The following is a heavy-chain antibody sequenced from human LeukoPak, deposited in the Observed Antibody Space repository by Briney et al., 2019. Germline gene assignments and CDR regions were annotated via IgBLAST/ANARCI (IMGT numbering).Heavy chain of an antibody. J-gene: IGHJ4*02. Sequence: GGSLRLSCAASGFTFITSSMNWVRQPPGKGLEWVSSISTSGSYIYFADSVKGRFTISRDNAKNSLYLQMNSPRAEDTAVYYCARVGSGSSYRPFDYWGQGTLVTVSS. CDR3: ARVGSGSSYRPFDY. CDR1: GFTFITSS. D-gene: IGHD3-10*01. CDR2: ISTSGSYI. V-gene: IGHV3-21*01.